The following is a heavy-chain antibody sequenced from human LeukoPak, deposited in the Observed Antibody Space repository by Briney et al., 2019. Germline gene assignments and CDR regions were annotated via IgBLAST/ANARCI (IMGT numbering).Heavy chain of an antibody. D-gene: IGHD4-23*01. J-gene: IGHJ4*02. CDR1: GFTFSSYA. V-gene: IGHV3-30-3*01. CDR2: ISYGGSNK. CDR3: ASQTTVVTLGYLDY. Sequence: SGGSLRLSCAASGFTFSSYAMHWVRQAPGKGLEWVAVISYGGSNKYYADSVKGRFTISRDNSKNTLYLKMNSLRAEDTAVYYCASQTTVVTLGYLDYWGQGALVSVCS.